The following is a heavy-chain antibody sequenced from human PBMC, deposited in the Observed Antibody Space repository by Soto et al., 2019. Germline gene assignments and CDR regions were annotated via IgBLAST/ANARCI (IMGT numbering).Heavy chain of an antibody. CDR2: ISSRSSHI. D-gene: IGHD5-12*01. CDR1: GFTFKAYA. CDR3: ARDRVDLVAENIVYYYGMDV. Sequence: EVQLVESGGVLVKPGGSLRLSCAASGFTFKAYAMNWVRQAPGKGPEWVSRISSRSSHIEYADSVKGRFTVSRDNSKDSLYLQMKSLRVEDTAVYYCARDRVDLVAENIVYYYGMDVWGQGTTVTVSS. J-gene: IGHJ6*02. V-gene: IGHV3-21*06.